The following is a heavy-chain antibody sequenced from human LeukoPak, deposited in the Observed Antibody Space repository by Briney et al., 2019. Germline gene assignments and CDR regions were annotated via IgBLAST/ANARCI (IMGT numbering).Heavy chain of an antibody. V-gene: IGHV3-9*01. J-gene: IGHJ4*02. Sequence: GGSLRLSCAASGFTFDDYAMHWVRQAPGRGLEWVSGISWNSGSIGYADSVKGRFTISRDNARNSLYLQMNSLRAEDTAVYYCARDHEEYCSGGSCSRFDYWGQGTLVTVSS. CDR3: ARDHEEYCSGGSCSRFDY. CDR2: ISWNSGSI. D-gene: IGHD2-15*01. CDR1: GFTFDDYA.